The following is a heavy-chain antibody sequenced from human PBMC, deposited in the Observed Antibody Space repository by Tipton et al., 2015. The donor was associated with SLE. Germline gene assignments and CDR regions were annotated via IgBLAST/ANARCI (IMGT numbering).Heavy chain of an antibody. D-gene: IGHD4-23*01. J-gene: IGHJ3*02. CDR3: AISYGGDVFDI. CDR2: IYYLGSA. Sequence: PGLVKPSETPSLTCNVSGGSISSYYWSWVRQPPGKGLEWIGYIYYLGSANYNPSLKSRLTISVDTSKNQFSLKVSSVTAADTAVYYCAISYGGDVFDIWGQGTMVTVSS. V-gene: IGHV4-59*01. CDR1: GGSISSYY.